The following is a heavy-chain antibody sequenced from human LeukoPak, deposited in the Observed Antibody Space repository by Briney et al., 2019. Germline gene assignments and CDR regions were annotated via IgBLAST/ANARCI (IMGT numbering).Heavy chain of an antibody. CDR2: SNPNSGGT. Sequence: ASVTVSFTASGYTFTGYYLHWVRQAPGQGLEWMGWSNPNSGGTNYAQKFQGRVTITRDTSISTDYLHLTRLRSDDTAVYYCATSRWLYNCFDPWGQGTMVTVSS. D-gene: IGHD4-23*01. V-gene: IGHV1-2*02. CDR3: ATSRWLYNCFDP. J-gene: IGHJ5*02. CDR1: GYTFTGYY.